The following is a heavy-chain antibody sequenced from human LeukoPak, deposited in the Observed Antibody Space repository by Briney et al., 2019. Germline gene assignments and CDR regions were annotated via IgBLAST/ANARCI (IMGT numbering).Heavy chain of an antibody. CDR1: GFTFSSYW. CDR2: INSDGSST. V-gene: IGHV3-74*01. Sequence: GGSLRLSCAASGFTFSSYWMHWVRQAPGKGLVWVSRINSDGSSTSYADSVKGRFTISRDNARNTLYLQMNSLRAEDTGVYYCAREGWAVARKVDYWGRGTLVTVSS. CDR3: AREGWAVARKVDY. J-gene: IGHJ4*02. D-gene: IGHD6-19*01.